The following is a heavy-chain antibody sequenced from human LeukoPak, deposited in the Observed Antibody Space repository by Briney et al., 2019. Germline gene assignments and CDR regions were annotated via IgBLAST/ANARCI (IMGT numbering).Heavy chain of an antibody. D-gene: IGHD2-21*02. J-gene: IGHJ5*02. Sequence: TGGSLRLSCAASGFTFLTYAMAWVRQAPGKGLEWVSSISGGAAGTYYAPSVKGRFTVSRDNDKNALYLQMDDVTAADTALYYCARVRGVGTHIWLLPWNLWGQGTLVSVSS. CDR1: GFTFLTYA. CDR2: ISGGAAGT. CDR3: ARVRGVGTHIWLLPWNL. V-gene: IGHV3-23*01.